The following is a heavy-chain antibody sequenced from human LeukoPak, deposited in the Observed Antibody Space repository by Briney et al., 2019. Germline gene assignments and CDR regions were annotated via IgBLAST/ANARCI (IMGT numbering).Heavy chain of an antibody. CDR3: ARDLIVVDDAFDI. J-gene: IGHJ3*02. D-gene: IGHD3-22*01. V-gene: IGHV3-33*01. CDR2: IWYDGSKK. CDR1: GFTFSSYG. Sequence: PGGSLRLSCAASGFTFSSYGMPWVRQAPGKGLEWVAVIWYDGSKKYYADSVKGRFTISRDNSKNTLYLQMNSLRPEDTAVYHCARDLIVVDDAFDIWGQGTMVTVSS.